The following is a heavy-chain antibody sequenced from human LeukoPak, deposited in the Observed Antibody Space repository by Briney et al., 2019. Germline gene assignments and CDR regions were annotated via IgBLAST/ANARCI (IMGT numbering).Heavy chain of an antibody. Sequence: GGSLRLSCAASGFTFRSYGMHWVRQAPGRGLEWVAVIWYEGSDKHYADSVKGRFTISRDNSKNTLYLQLNSMRAEDTGVYYCARGSSSWYYFDYWGQGTLVTVSS. D-gene: IGHD6-13*01. V-gene: IGHV3-33*01. CDR2: IWYEGSDK. CDR1: GFTFRSYG. CDR3: ARGSSSWYYFDY. J-gene: IGHJ4*02.